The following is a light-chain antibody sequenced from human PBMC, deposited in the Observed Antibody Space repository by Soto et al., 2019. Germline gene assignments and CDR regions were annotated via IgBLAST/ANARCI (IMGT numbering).Light chain of an antibody. V-gene: IGLV2-14*01. CDR1: SSGVGGYNY. CDR3: SSYTSTRTYV. J-gene: IGLJ1*01. Sequence: SSLAQPASGSGPPGQSVTISCTGTSSGVGGYNYVCWYRPVPREAGELILHGVSDRPSGVSDRFSGSKSGDTASLTVSGLQAEDEADYYCSSYTSTRTYVFGTGTKVTVL. CDR2: GVS.